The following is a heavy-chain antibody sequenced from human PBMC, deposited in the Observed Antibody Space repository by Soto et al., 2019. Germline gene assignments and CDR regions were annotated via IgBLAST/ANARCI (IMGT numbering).Heavy chain of an antibody. D-gene: IGHD4-17*01. V-gene: IGHV1-2*04. CDR1: GYTFTGYY. J-gene: IGHJ4*02. CDR2: INPNSGGT. Sequence: QVQLVQSGAEVKKPGASVKVSCKASGYTFTGYYMHWVRQAPGQGLEWMGWINPNSGGTNYAQKFQGWVTMTRDTTISTAYMELSRLRSDDTAVYYCATQRDYGDYGAFDYWGQGTLVTVSS. CDR3: ATQRDYGDYGAFDY.